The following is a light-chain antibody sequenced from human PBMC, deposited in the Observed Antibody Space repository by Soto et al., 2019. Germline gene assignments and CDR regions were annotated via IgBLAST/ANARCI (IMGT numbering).Light chain of an antibody. CDR3: QQYDNLPIT. CDR2: DAS. Sequence: DIQMTQSPSSLSASVGDRVTITCQASQDISNYVNWYQQKPGKAPKLLNYDASNLETGVPSRFSGSGSGTDFTFTISSLQPEDIATYYCQQYDNLPITFGQGTRLEIK. V-gene: IGKV1-33*01. CDR1: QDISNY. J-gene: IGKJ5*01.